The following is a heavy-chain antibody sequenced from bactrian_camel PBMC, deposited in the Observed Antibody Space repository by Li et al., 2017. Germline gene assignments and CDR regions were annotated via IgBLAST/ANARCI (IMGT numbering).Heavy chain of an antibody. Sequence: VQLVESGGGSVQAGGSLRLSCVVSDYIFTDLCVAWFRQAPESDRERVASTRVGGRSKTYAESVSGRFTISRDNAKNMVYLQMNSLKSEDTALYYCATEVSLYDGMGYWGQGTQVTVS. CDR2: TRVGGRSK. CDR1: DYIFTDLC. CDR3: ATEVSLYDGMGY. V-gene: IGHV3S60*01. D-gene: IGHD6*01. J-gene: IGHJ6*01.